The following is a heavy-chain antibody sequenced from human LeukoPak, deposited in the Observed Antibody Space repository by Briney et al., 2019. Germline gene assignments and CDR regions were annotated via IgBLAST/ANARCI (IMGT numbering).Heavy chain of an antibody. D-gene: IGHD2-2*01. CDR1: GGSISSSSYY. Sequence: SETLSLTCTVSGGSISSSSYYWGWIRQPPGKGLEWIGSIYYSGSTYYNPSLKSRVTMSVDTSKNQFSLKLSSVTAADTAVYYCARGPNCSSTSCYLSSYYYYMDVWGKGTTVTVSS. V-gene: IGHV4-39*07. J-gene: IGHJ6*03. CDR3: ARGPNCSSTSCYLSSYYYYMDV. CDR2: IYYSGST.